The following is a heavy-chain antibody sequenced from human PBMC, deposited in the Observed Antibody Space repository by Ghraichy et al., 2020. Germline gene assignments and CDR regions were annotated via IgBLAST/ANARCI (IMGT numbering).Heavy chain of an antibody. CDR3: ARDPKYSGYDYWFDP. CDR2: IIPIFGTA. Sequence: SVKVSCKASGGTFSSYAISWVRQAPGQGLEWMGGIIPIFGTANYAQKFQGRVTITADESTSTAYMELSSLRSEDTAVYYCARDPKYSGYDYWFDPWGQGTLVTVSS. D-gene: IGHD5-12*01. V-gene: IGHV1-69*13. CDR1: GGTFSSYA. J-gene: IGHJ5*02.